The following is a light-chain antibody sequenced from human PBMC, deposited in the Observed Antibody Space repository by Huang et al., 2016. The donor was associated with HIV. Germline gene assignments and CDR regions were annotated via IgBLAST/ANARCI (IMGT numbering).Light chain of an antibody. CDR2: LGS. CDR1: RSLQHSNGDNY. J-gene: IGKJ5*01. CDR3: MQGRQTSIT. V-gene: IGKV2-28*01. Sequence: DIVMTQSPLSLAVTPGEPASISCRSSRSLQHSNGDNYLNWYLQKPGQSPQLLIYLGSNRASGVPDRVSGSGSGTDFSLKIRSVEAEDVGVYYCMQGRQTSITFGQGTRLEIK.